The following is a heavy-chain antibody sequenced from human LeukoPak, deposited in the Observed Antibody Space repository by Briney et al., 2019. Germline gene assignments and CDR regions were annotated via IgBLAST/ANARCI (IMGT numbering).Heavy chain of an antibody. CDR2: SYYRGRT. CDR3: ARRRYYDGSGYLE. V-gene: IGHV4-39*01. D-gene: IGHD3-22*01. CDR1: GASVSRSDSY. J-gene: IGHJ1*01. Sequence: SEPLSLTCSVSGASVSRSDSYWDWIRQPPGKGLSWIGPSYYRGRTYYTPSLKSRVPLSVDPTNNQFSLNLRSVTAADTALYYCARRRYYDGSGYLEWGQGTLLSVSS.